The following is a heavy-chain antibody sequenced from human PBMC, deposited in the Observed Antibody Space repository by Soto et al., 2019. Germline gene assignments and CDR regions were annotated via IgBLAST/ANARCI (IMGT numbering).Heavy chain of an antibody. J-gene: IGHJ6*02. CDR3: ARAEGDYYYGMDV. CDR2: IYPGDSDT. CDR1: GYSFTSYW. Sequence: GESLKISCKGSGYSFTSYWIGWVRQMPGKGLEWMGIIYPGDSDTRYSPSFQGQVTISADKSISTAYPQWSSLKASDTAMYYCARAEGDYYYGMDVWGQGTTLTVSS. V-gene: IGHV5-51*01.